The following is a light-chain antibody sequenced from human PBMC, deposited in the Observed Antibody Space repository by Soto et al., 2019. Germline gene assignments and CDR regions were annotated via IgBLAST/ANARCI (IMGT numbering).Light chain of an antibody. Sequence: EIVLTQSPGTLSLSPGEKATLSCRASQSVSSTYLAWYQQKPGQAPRLLIYGASSRGTGIPDRFSGSGSGTGFTLTISSLEPEDFAVYYCQQYGGSPRYTFGQGTKLEIK. CDR3: QQYGGSPRYT. V-gene: IGKV3-20*01. J-gene: IGKJ2*01. CDR1: QSVSSTY. CDR2: GAS.